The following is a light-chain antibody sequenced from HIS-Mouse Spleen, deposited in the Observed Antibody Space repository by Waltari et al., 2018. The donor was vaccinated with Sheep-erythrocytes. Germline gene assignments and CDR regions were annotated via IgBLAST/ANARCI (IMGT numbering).Light chain of an antibody. J-gene: IGLJ1*01. CDR1: SSDVGGYNY. V-gene: IGLV2-11*01. CDR2: DVS. Sequence: QSALTQPRSVSGSPGQSVTISCTGTSSDVGGYNYVSWYQQHPGKAPTLIIYDVSKRRSGVPDRFSGSKSGNTASLTISGLQAEDEADYYCCSYAGSYNHVFATGTKVTVL. CDR3: CSYAGSYNHV.